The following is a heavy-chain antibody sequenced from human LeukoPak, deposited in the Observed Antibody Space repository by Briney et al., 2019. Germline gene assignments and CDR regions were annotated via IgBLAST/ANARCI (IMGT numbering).Heavy chain of an antibody. V-gene: IGHV3-23*01. CDR3: AKGDSSGWQYYYYGMDV. J-gene: IGHJ6*04. D-gene: IGHD6-19*01. CDR2: ICGSGGST. CDR1: GFTFSSYA. Sequence: GGTLRLSCAASGFTFSSYAMSWVRQAPGRGLEWVSAICGSGGSTYYADPVKGRFTISRDNSKNTLYLQMNSLRAEDTAVYYCAKGDSSGWQYYYYGMDVWGEGTTVTVSS.